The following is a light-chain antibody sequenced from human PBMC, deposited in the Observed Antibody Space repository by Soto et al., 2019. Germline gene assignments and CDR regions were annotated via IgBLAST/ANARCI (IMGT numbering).Light chain of an antibody. V-gene: IGKV3-11*01. J-gene: IGKJ4*01. CDR3: QLCSDGPPRLT. CDR1: ESIGNY. CDR2: DAS. Sequence: EVVLTQSPATLSLSPGERATLSCRASESIGNYLAWYQQKLGQAPKLLIYDASHRAIGFPGRFSGDGSGTDVTLTITGREPEDFAVYYCQLCSDGPPRLTFDERTTVQIK.